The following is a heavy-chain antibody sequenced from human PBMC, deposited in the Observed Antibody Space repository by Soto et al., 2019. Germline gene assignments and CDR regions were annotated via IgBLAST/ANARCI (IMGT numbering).Heavy chain of an antibody. CDR1: GGSISSYY. J-gene: IGHJ4*02. CDR2: IYYSAST. D-gene: IGHD3-10*01. Sequence: QVQLQESGPGLVKPSETLSLTCTVSGGSISSYYWRWIRQPPGKGLEWIGYIYYSASTNYNPSLKSRVTISVDTSKNPFSLKLNSMTAAATAVYYCARHNYGSGSTYFDYWGQGTLVTVSS. CDR3: ARHNYGSGSTYFDY. V-gene: IGHV4-59*08.